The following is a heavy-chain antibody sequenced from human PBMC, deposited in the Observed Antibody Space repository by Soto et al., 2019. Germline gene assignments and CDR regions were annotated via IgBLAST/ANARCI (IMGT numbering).Heavy chain of an antibody. CDR2: IKHDGSEK. J-gene: IGHJ2*01. D-gene: IGHD6-6*01. V-gene: IGHV3-7*05. Sequence: EVQLVESGGGLVQPGGSLRLSCAASGFTFSSYWMSWVRQAPGKGLEWVANIKHDGSEKYYVDSVKGRFTISRDNAKNSLYLQMNSLRAEDTAVYYCARTDEYSSSGRGYFDLWGRGTLVTVSS. CDR1: GFTFSSYW. CDR3: ARTDEYSSSGRGYFDL.